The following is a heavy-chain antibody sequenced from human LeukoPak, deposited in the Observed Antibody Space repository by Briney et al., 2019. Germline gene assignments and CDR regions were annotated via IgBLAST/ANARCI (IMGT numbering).Heavy chain of an antibody. CDR2: INPSGGNT. V-gene: IGHV1-46*01. D-gene: IGHD2-15*01. CDR3: ARRVVGWFDP. CDR1: GYTFTSYY. J-gene: IGHJ5*02. Sequence: ASVKVSCKASGYTFTSYYMHWVRRAPGQGLEWMGIINPSGGNTSYAQKFQGRVTMTRDTSTSTVYMELSSLRSEDTAVYYCARRVVGWFDPWGQGTLVTVSS.